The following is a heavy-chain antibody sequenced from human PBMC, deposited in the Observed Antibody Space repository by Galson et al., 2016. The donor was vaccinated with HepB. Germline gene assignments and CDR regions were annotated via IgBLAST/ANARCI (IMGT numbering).Heavy chain of an antibody. V-gene: IGHV5-10-1*01. Sequence: QSGAEVKKPGESLRISCKGSADIFTSYWISWVRQMPGKGLEWMGRIDPSDSFTNYSPSFKGHVTISADKSISTAYLQWSSLKASDTAMYYCASEKVVEATSFDYWGQGTLVTVSS. CDR2: IDPSDSFT. D-gene: IGHD2-15*01. CDR3: ASEKVVEATSFDY. CDR1: ADIFTSYW. J-gene: IGHJ4*02.